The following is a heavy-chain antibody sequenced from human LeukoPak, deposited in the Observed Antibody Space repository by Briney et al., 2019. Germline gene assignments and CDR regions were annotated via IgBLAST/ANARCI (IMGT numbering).Heavy chain of an antibody. CDR1: GYTFTGYA. CDR3: ASCPPGEWSAGGWFDP. CDR2: INPSGGST. Sequence: ASVKVSCTASGYTFTGYAMNWVRQAPGQGLEWMGIINPSGGSTSYAQKFQGRVTMTRDTSTSTVYMELSSLRSEDTAVHYCASCPPGEWSAGGWFDPWGQGTLVTVSS. V-gene: IGHV1-46*01. D-gene: IGHD3-10*01. J-gene: IGHJ5*02.